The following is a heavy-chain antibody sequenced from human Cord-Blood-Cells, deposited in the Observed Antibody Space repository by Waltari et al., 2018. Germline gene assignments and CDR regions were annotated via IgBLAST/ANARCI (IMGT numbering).Heavy chain of an antibody. J-gene: IGHJ6*02. CDR1: GYSISSGYY. V-gene: IGHV4-38-2*02. Sequence: QVQLQESGPGLVKPSETLSLTCAVSGYSISSGYYWGWIRQPPGKGLEWIGSIYHSGSTYYNPSLKSRVTISVDTSKNQCSLKLSSVTAADTAVYYCARDTPVGIYYYGMDVWGQGTTVTVSS. CDR2: IYHSGST. D-gene: IGHD2-21*01. CDR3: ARDTPVGIYYYGMDV.